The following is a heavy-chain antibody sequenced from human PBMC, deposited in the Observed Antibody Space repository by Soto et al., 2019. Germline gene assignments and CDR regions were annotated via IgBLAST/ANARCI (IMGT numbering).Heavy chain of an antibody. J-gene: IGHJ6*03. V-gene: IGHV3-73*01. D-gene: IGHD2-2*01. CDR3: TSSTYCSSTSCFYYYYYYMDV. CDR1: GFTFSGSA. CDR2: IRSKANSYAT. Sequence: GESLKISCAASGFTFSGSAMHWVRQASGKGLEWVGRIRSKANSYATAYAASVKGRFTISRDDSKNTAYLQMNSLKTEDTAVYYCTSSTYCSSTSCFYYYYYYMDVWGKGTTVTVSS.